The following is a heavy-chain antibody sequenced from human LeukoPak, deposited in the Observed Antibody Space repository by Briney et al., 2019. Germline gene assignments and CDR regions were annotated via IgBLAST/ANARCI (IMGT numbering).Heavy chain of an antibody. Sequence: PEGSLRFSCAASGFTVSSNYMSWVRQAPGKGLEWVSVIYSGGSTYHADSVKGRFTISRDNSKNTLYLQMNSLRAEDTAVYYCARGNYCSSTSCFYGMDVWGQGTTVTVSS. CDR1: GFTVSSNY. CDR3: ARGNYCSSTSCFYGMDV. J-gene: IGHJ6*02. CDR2: IYSGGST. V-gene: IGHV3-53*01. D-gene: IGHD2-2*01.